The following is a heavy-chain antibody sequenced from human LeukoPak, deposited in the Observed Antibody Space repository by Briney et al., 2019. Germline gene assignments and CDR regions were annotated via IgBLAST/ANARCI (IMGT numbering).Heavy chain of an antibody. D-gene: IGHD1-1*01. CDR3: ARYDNGKDYFDY. CDR2: MYSGGGT. Sequence: HPGGSLRLSCAASGFSVTRNYVSWVRQAPGKGLEWVSLMYSGGGTCYADSVKGRFTISRDTSKNTLYLQMSSLRAEDTALYYCARYDNGKDYFDYWGQGTLVTVSS. CDR1: GFSVTRNY. V-gene: IGHV3-53*01. J-gene: IGHJ4*02.